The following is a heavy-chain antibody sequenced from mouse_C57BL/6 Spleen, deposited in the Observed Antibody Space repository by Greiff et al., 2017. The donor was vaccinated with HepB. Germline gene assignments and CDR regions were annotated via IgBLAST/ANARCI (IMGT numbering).Heavy chain of an antibody. D-gene: IGHD2-1*01. CDR1: GYTFTDYY. V-gene: IGHV1-26*01. Sequence: EVQLQQSGPELVKPGASVKISCKASGYTFTDYYMNWVKQSHGKSLEWIGDINPNNGGTSYNQKFKGKATLTVDKSSSTAYMELRSLTSEDSAVYYCARGGKKPHYYAMDYWGQGTSVTVSS. CDR2: INPNNGGT. CDR3: ARGGKKPHYYAMDY. J-gene: IGHJ4*01.